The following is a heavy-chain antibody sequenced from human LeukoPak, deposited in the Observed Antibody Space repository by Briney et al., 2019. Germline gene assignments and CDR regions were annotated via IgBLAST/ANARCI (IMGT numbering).Heavy chain of an antibody. CDR3: ARVSGYDWESFYDY. V-gene: IGHV4-38-2*02. CDR2: VFHSGIT. Sequence: SETLSLTCTVSGYSISNGYYWGWIRQPPGKGLEWVGSVFHSGITYYNPSLKSRVTISVDTSKNQFSLKLSSVTAADTAVYYCARVSGYDWESFYDYWGQGTLVTVSS. J-gene: IGHJ4*02. CDR1: GYSISNGYY. D-gene: IGHD5-12*01.